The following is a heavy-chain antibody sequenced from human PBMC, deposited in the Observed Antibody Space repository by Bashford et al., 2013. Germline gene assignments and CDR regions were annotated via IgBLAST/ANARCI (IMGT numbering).Heavy chain of an antibody. J-gene: IGHJ4*02. CDR2: ISYSGST. Sequence: SETLSLTCSVSGGAISSSGYYWGWIRQPPGKGLEWIATISYSGSTYYNPSLKSRVTISVDSSRNQFSLKLSAMTAADTALYYCAVRGDVRPDTDYWGRGTLVTVSS. V-gene: IGHV4-39*01. D-gene: IGHD3-10*01. CDR1: GGAISSSGYY. CDR3: AVRGDVRPDTDY.